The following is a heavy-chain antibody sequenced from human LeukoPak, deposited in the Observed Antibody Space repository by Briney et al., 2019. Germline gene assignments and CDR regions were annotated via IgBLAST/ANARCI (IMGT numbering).Heavy chain of an antibody. CDR1: GFTFSDYS. V-gene: IGHV3-48*04. D-gene: IGHD3-10*01. Sequence: GGSLRLSCAASGFTFSDYSMNWVRQAPGKGLEWVSYISSSGTTIYYADSVRGRFTVSRDNAKNSLYLQMDSLSAEDTAVYYCASLRGVNRWGQGTLVTVSS. CDR2: ISSSGTTI. J-gene: IGHJ4*02. CDR3: ASLRGVNR.